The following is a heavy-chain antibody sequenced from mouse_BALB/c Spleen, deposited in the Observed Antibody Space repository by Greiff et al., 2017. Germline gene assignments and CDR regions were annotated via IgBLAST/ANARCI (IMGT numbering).Heavy chain of an antibody. V-gene: IGHV3-6*02. D-gene: IGHD1-1*01. CDR3: ARGTTVVGWYVDV. Sequence: EVQLVESGPGLVKPSQSLSLTCSVTGYSITSGYYWNWIRQFPGNKLEWMGYISYAGSNNYNPSLKNRISLTRDTSKNQFFLKLTSVTTEDTATYECARGTTVVGWYVDVWGAGTTVTVAA. CDR1: GYSITSGYY. J-gene: IGHJ1*01. CDR2: ISYAGSN.